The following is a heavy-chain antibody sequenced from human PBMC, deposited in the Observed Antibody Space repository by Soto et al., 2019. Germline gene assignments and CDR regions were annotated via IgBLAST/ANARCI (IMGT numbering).Heavy chain of an antibody. D-gene: IGHD5-18*01. Sequence: QAQLLESEGGVVQPGRSLRLSCAASGFAFSSYGMHWVSQAPGTGLEWVAVISYDGSLQHYADSVKGRFTISRDNSKNMVLLQMSSLRAEDTAVYYCVSDRGYGHASVPYSWGQGTLVSVSS. CDR2: ISYDGSLQ. J-gene: IGHJ4*02. V-gene: IGHV3-30*03. CDR1: GFAFSSYG. CDR3: VSDRGYGHASVPYS.